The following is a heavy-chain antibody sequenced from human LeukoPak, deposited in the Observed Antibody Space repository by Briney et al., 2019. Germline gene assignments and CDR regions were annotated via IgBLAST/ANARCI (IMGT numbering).Heavy chain of an antibody. D-gene: IGHD6-6*01. CDR3: ARGRSRERAYGMDV. J-gene: IGHJ6*02. Sequence: PGRSLRLSCAASGFTFNGYEMHWVRQAPGKGLEWVAVISYDGSNKYYADFVKGRFTFSRDNSKNTVHLQMNSLRAEDTAVYYCARGRSRERAYGMDVWGPGTTVTVSS. CDR1: GFTFNGYE. CDR2: ISYDGSNK. V-gene: IGHV3-30-3*01.